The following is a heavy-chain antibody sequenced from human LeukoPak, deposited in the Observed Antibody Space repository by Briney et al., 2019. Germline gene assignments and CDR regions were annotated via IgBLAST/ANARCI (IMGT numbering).Heavy chain of an antibody. J-gene: IGHJ6*02. CDR1: GFTFSGSA. D-gene: IGHD2-2*01. Sequence: GGSLRLSCAASGFTFSGSAMPWVRQASGKGLEWVGRIRSRANSYVTAYAASVTGRFIISRDDSGNTAYLQMNGLKTEDTAVYYCTRHSDAYCSRANCYVDNFYGLDVWGQGTRVTVSS. CDR3: TRHSDAYCSRANCYVDNFYGLDV. CDR2: IRSRANSYVT. V-gene: IGHV3-73*01.